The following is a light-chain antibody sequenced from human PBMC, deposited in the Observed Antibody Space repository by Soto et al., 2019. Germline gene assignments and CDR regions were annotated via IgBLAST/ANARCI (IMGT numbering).Light chain of an antibody. CDR2: EVS. V-gene: IGLV2-14*01. CDR1: SSDVGGYNY. CDR3: SSYSSSSTLV. J-gene: IGLJ3*02. Sequence: QSALTQPASVSGSPGQSITISCTGTSSDVGGYNYVSWYQHHPGKAPKLMIYEVSTRPSGVSNRFSGSKSGNTASLTISGLQAEDEADYYCSSYSSSSTLVFGGGNKVTVL.